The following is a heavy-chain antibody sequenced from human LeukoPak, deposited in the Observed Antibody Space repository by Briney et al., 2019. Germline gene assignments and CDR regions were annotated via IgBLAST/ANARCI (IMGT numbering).Heavy chain of an antibody. V-gene: IGHV4-39*01. J-gene: IGHJ3*02. D-gene: IGHD3-10*01. Sequence: SETLSLTCSVSGGSISSGSYYWGWIRQPPGKRLEWIGTIYYSGTTYYNPSLKSRVTISVDTSQNQFSLKLSSVTAADTAMYYCARHYYGSGGYSAFDIWGQGTTVTVSS. CDR2: IYYSGTT. CDR3: ARHYYGSGGYSAFDI. CDR1: GGSISSGSYY.